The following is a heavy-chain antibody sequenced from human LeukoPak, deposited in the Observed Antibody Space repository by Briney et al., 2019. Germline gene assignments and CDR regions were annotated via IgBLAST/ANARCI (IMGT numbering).Heavy chain of an antibody. CDR1: GYTFTDYY. V-gene: IGHV1-2*02. D-gene: IGHD6-19*01. CDR2: INPKSGDT. CDR3: VRDLTGGSGD. J-gene: IGHJ4*02. Sequence: ASVKVSCKASGYTFTDYYMHWVRQAPGHTFEWLAWINPKSGDTHYTQKFQGRVTVTTDTSITSVYMELSGLQPDDTAVYYCVRDLTGGSGDWGQGTLVTVSS.